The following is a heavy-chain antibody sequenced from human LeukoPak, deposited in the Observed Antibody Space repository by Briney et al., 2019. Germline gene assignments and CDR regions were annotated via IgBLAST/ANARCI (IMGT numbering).Heavy chain of an antibody. V-gene: IGHV4-31*03. J-gene: IGHJ5*02. CDR2: IYYSGST. CDR1: GGSISSGGYY. CDR3: ARVRYYYGSGSVNWFDP. D-gene: IGHD3-10*01. Sequence: SETVSLTCTVSGGSISSGGYYWTWIRQQPGKVLEWIGYIYYSGSTYYNPSLNSRVTVSVDTSKNQFSLKLSSVTAEDTAVYYCARVRYYYGSGSVNWFDPWGQGTLVTVSS.